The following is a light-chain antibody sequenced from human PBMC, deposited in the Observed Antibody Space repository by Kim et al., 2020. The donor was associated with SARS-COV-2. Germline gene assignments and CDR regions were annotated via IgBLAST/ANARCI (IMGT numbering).Light chain of an antibody. CDR1: SSDVGGYDF. V-gene: IGLV2-11*03. Sequence: QSVTISCTGTSSDVGGYDFVSWYQQHPGKAPKLIIFDVSKRPSGVTDRFSGSKSGNMASLTISGLQTEDEADYYCCSYAGRFIVVFGGGTQLTVL. J-gene: IGLJ2*01. CDR2: DVS. CDR3: CSYAGRFIVV.